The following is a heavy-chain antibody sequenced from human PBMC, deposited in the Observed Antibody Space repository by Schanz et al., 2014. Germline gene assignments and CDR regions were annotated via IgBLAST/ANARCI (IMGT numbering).Heavy chain of an antibody. Sequence: EVQLVESGGGLVEPGGSLRLSCAASGFSFSSYAMGWVRQARGKGLEWVSAMNESHSTIYYADSVRGRFTISRDNAENTLMLQMNSLRAEDTAVYYYAKGRFGELSAFDIWGQGTMVTVSS. J-gene: IGHJ3*02. D-gene: IGHD3-10*01. CDR1: GFSFSSYA. V-gene: IGHV3-23*04. CDR3: AKGRFGELSAFDI. CDR2: MNESHSTI.